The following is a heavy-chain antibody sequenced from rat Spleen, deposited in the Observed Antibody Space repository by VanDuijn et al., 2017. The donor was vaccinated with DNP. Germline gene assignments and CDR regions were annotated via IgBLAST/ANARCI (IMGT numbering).Heavy chain of an antibody. J-gene: IGHJ2*01. CDR1: GFTFSDYY. Sequence: EVQLVESGGGLVQPGNSLKLSCVASGFTFSDYYMAWVRQAPTKGLDWVASISSSGGNTYYRDSVKGRFIVSRDNAKNTLNLQMDSLRSEDTAAYYCAGAGYGTYYFDYWGQGVMVTVSS. V-gene: IGHV5-25*01. D-gene: IGHD4-4*01. CDR2: ISSSGGNT. CDR3: AGAGYGTYYFDY.